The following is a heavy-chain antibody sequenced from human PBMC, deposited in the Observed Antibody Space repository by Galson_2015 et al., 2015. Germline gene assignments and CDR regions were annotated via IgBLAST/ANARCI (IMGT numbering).Heavy chain of an antibody. V-gene: IGHV3-23*01. CDR2: ISGSGGST. CDR3: AKDGTGGYSYGGDWYFDL. CDR1: GFTFSSYA. J-gene: IGHJ2*01. Sequence: SLRLSCAASGFTFSSYAMSWVRQAPGKGLEWVSAISGSGGSTYYADSVKGRFTISRDNSKNTLYLQMNSLRAEDTAVYYCAKDGTGGYSYGGDWYFDLWGRGTLVTVSS. D-gene: IGHD5-18*01.